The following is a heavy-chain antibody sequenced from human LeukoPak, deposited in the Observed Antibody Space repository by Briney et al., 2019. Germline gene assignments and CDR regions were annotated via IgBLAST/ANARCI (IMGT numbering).Heavy chain of an antibody. CDR3: ARTPLLWFGEIPYYMDV. Sequence: SETLSLTCTVSGGSISSGVYYWSWIRQHPGKGLEWIGYIYYSGSTYYNPSLKSRVTISVDTSKNQFSLKLSSVTAADTAVYYCARTPLLWFGEIPYYMDVWGKGTTVTVSS. CDR2: IYYSGST. J-gene: IGHJ6*03. D-gene: IGHD3-10*01. CDR1: GGSISSGVYY. V-gene: IGHV4-31*03.